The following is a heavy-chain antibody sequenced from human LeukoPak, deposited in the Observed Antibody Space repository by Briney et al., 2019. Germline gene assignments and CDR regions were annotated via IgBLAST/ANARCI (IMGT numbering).Heavy chain of an antibody. V-gene: IGHV4-39*01. Sequence: SETLSLTCTVSGGSISSSSYYWGWIRQPPGKGLEWIGSIYYSGSTYYNPSHKSRVTISVDTSKNQFSLKLSSVTAADTAVYYCASRTRYSGSYLTFDYWGQGTLVTVSS. D-gene: IGHD1-26*01. CDR2: IYYSGST. CDR3: ASRTRYSGSYLTFDY. CDR1: GGSISSSSYY. J-gene: IGHJ4*02.